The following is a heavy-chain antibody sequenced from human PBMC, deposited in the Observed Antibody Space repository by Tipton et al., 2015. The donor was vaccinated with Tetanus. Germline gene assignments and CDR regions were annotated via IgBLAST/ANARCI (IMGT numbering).Heavy chain of an antibody. V-gene: IGHV2-5*04. CDR2: IYWNDDE. D-gene: IGHD6-13*01. J-gene: IGHJ6*03. CDR3: VRRTPGYSNSWYMDV. Sequence: LVKPTQTLTLTCTCSGFSLSTSGVGVGWVRQPPGKALEWLAHIYWNDDELHSPSLKSRLTITKDTSKNQVVLTMTNMDPVDTGTYYCVRRTPGYSNSWYMDVWGQGTTVTVSS. CDR1: GFSLSTSGVG.